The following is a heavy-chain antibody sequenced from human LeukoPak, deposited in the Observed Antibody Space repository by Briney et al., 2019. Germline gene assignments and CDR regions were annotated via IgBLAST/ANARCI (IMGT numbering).Heavy chain of an antibody. V-gene: IGHV1-58*02. Sequence: ASVKVSCKASGFTFTSSAMQWVRQARGQRLERIGWIVVGSGNTNYAQKFQERVTITRDMSTSTAYMELSSLRSEDTAVYYCAAVPYSNFAIAAADHWGQGALVTVSS. CDR2: IVVGSGNT. CDR3: AAVPYSNFAIAAADH. J-gene: IGHJ4*02. CDR1: GFTFTSSA. D-gene: IGHD6-13*01.